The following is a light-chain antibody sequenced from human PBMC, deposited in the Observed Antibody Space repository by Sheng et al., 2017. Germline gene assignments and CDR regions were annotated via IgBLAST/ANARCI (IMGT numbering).Light chain of an antibody. J-gene: IGKJ2*01. V-gene: IGKV1-39*01. Sequence: DIQMTQSPSSLSASEGDRVTITCRASQRISNYLSWYQHKSGKAPKLLIYGASSLENGVPSRFSGSGSGTDFTLTISSLQPGDFATYYCQQTYSPPHTLVQVPKLEIK. CDR2: GAS. CDR3: QQTYSPPHT. CDR1: QRISNY.